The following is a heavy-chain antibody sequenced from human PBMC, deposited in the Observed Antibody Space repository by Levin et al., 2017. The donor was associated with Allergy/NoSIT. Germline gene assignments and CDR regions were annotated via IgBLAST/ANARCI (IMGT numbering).Heavy chain of an antibody. CDR2: INPNNGGT. V-gene: IGHV1-2*02. J-gene: IGHJ5*02. CDR3: AGDGGQWELPRDWFDP. Sequence: ASVKVSCKASGYTFTGYYMHWVRQAPGQGLEWMGWINPNNGGTNYAQTFQGRVTMTRETSISTAYMELSRLRSDDTAVYYWAGDGGQWELPRDWFDPWGQGTLVTVPS. CDR1: GYTFTGYY. D-gene: IGHD1-26*01.